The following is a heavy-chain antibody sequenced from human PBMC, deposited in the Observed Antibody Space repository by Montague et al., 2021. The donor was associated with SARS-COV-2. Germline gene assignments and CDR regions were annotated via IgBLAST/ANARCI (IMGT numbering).Heavy chain of an antibody. CDR2: TYYRSKWYN. CDR3: AGGSSGYYTPRPFDY. D-gene: IGHD3-22*01. V-gene: IGHV6-1*01. J-gene: IGHJ4*02. CDR1: GDSVSSNSAA. Sequence: CAISGDSVSSNSAAWNWIRQSPSRGLEWLGRTYYRSKWYNDHAVSVKSRITINPDTSKNQFSLQLNSVTPEDTAVYYCAGGSSGYYTPRPFDYWGQGTLVTVSS.